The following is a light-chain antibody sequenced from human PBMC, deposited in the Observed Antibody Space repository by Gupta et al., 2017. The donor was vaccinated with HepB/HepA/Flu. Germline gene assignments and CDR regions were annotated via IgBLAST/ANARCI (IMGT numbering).Light chain of an antibody. J-gene: IGKJ1*01. CDR1: QSISTL. Sequence: DIQLTQSPSTLSASVGDSVTITCRASQSISTLLAWFQQKPGRAPNLLIYGASTVERGIPSRFSGSGSGTDFTLTISGLQPDDFATYYCQQYSRSSWTFGQGTKVDI. V-gene: IGKV1-5*03. CDR3: QQYSRSSWT. CDR2: GAS.